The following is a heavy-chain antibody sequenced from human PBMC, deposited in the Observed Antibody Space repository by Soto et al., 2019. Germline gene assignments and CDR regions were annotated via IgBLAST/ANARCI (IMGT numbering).Heavy chain of an antibody. Sequence: GASVKVSCKASGYTFTGYYMHWVRQAPGQGLEWMGWINPNSGGTNYAQKLQGWVTMTRDTSISTAYMELSRLRSDDTAVYYCARVPIAARPDYYYYGMDVWGQGTTVTVSS. CDR3: ARVPIAARPDYYYYGMDV. V-gene: IGHV1-2*04. D-gene: IGHD6-6*01. CDR1: GYTFTGYY. J-gene: IGHJ6*02. CDR2: INPNSGGT.